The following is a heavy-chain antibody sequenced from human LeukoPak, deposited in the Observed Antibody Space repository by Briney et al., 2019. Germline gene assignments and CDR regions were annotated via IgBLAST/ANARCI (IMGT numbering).Heavy chain of an antibody. CDR1: GFTFSNYP. J-gene: IGHJ4*02. CDR2: ISGSGTTI. V-gene: IGHV3-23*01. CDR3: AKRASTTVTTPRYYFDY. D-gene: IGHD4-17*01. Sequence: GGSLRLSCTASGFTFSNYPINFVRQAPGKGLDWVSAISGSGTTIYYADSVKGRFTISRDNSKNTLYLQMNSLRAEDTAVYYCAKRASTTVTTPRYYFDYWGQGTLVTVSS.